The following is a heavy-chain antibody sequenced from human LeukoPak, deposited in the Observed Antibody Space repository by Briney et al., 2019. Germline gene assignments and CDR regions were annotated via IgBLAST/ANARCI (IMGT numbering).Heavy chain of an antibody. V-gene: IGHV4-59*01. CDR1: GGSISSYY. CDR3: ARVPPSGTYDFWSGYPDY. CDR2: IYYSGST. D-gene: IGHD3-3*01. J-gene: IGHJ4*02. Sequence: SETLSLTCTVSGGSISSYYWSWIRQPPGKGLEWIGYIYYSGSTNYNPSLKRRVTISVDTYKKQFSLKLSSVTAADTAVYYCARVPPSGTYDFWSGYPDYWGQGTLVTVSS.